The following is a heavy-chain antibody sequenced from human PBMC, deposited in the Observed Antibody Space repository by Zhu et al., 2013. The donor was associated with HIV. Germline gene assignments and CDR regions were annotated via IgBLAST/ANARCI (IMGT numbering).Heavy chain of an antibody. CDR2: INPRGGGT. Sequence: QVQLVQSGAEVKKPGASSXGFLQGIWIHFQQLLYPLGAAGPGQGLEWMGLINPRGGGTIYAQKFQGRVTMTRDTSTNRVNMELSSLTSEDTAVYYCAREVRGSGSYSFDYWGQGTLVTVSS. V-gene: IGHV1-46*01. D-gene: IGHD3-10*01. CDR1: IHFQQLL. J-gene: IGHJ4*02. CDR3: AREVRGSGSYSFDY.